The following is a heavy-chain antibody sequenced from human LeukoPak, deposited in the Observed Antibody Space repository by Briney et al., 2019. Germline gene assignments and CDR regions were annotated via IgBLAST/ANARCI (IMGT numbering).Heavy chain of an antibody. CDR2: MNPNSGDT. J-gene: IGHJ4*02. Sequence: GASVKVSCKASGYTFTGYYMHWVRQATGQGLEWMGWMNPNSGDTAYAQKFQGRITMTRSTSITTAYMELSSLRSEDTAVYYCARGLGTYDSSELTWPMISFWGQGTLVTVSS. V-gene: IGHV1-8*02. D-gene: IGHD3-22*01. CDR1: GYTFTGYY. CDR3: ARGLGTYDSSELTWPMISF.